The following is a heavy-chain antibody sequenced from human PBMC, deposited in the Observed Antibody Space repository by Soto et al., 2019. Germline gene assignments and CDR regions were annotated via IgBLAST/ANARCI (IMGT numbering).Heavy chain of an antibody. CDR1: GYTLTELS. D-gene: IGHD3-22*01. CDR3: ATRLNHDSSGYYSSPRNWFDP. J-gene: IGHJ5*02. Sequence: GASVKVSCKVSGYTLTELSMHWVRQAPGKGLEWMGGFDPEDGETIYAQKFQGRVTMTEDTSTDTAYMELSSLRSEDTAVYYCATRLNHDSSGYYSSPRNWFDPWGQGTLVTVSS. CDR2: FDPEDGET. V-gene: IGHV1-24*01.